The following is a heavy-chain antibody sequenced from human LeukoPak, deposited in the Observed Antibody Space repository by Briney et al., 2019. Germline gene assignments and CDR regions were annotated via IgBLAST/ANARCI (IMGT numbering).Heavy chain of an antibody. D-gene: IGHD6-6*01. CDR1: GYTVTNYG. Sequence: ASVKVSCKASGYTVTNYGVSWVRQAPGQGLEWMGWIGAYNGNTNYAQKLQGRVTMTTDTSTSTAYMELRSLRSDDTAVYYCARDPRSSSSNSILFDYWGQGTVVTVSS. CDR3: ARDPRSSSSNSILFDY. CDR2: IGAYNGNT. V-gene: IGHV1-18*01. J-gene: IGHJ4*02.